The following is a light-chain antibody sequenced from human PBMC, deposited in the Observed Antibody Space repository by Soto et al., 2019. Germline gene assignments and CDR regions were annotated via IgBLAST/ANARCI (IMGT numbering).Light chain of an antibody. V-gene: IGLV2-14*01. CDR3: SSYTSSSTV. J-gene: IGLJ1*01. Sequence: QSALTQPASVSGSPGQSITISCTGTSSDVGGYNYVSWYQQHPGKAPKLMIYEVSNRPSGVSNRFSGSKSGNTASLTISGLQAEDEADYYCSSYTSSSTVFGTGTKGTV. CDR2: EVS. CDR1: SSDVGGYNY.